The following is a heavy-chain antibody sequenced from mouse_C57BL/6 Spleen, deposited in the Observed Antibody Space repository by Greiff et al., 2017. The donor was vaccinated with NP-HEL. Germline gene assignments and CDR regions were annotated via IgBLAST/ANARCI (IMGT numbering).Heavy chain of an antibody. Sequence: EVKLMESGGGLVKPGGSLKLSCAASGFTFSSYAMSWVRQTPEKRLEWVATISDGGSYTYYPDNVKGRFTISRDNAKNNLYLQMSHLKSEDTAMYYCAREVDDGYWYFDVWGTGTTVTVSS. CDR1: GFTFSSYA. D-gene: IGHD2-3*01. V-gene: IGHV5-4*01. CDR3: AREVDDGYWYFDV. CDR2: ISDGGSYT. J-gene: IGHJ1*03.